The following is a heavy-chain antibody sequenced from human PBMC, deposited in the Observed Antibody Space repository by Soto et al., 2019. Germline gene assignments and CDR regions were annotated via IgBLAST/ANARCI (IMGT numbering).Heavy chain of an antibody. Sequence: QVQLVQSGAEVLKPVAAVKVSCKASGYVFTSFLMHWVRQAPGQGLEWLGIINPSGGTTTLAQKFQGRVTMTRDTSTNTVYMEVSSLRSDDTAVYYCARGQSGIYGGLDYWGQGTLVTVSS. D-gene: IGHD1-26*01. CDR2: INPSGGTT. CDR1: GYVFTSFL. CDR3: ARGQSGIYGGLDY. J-gene: IGHJ4*02. V-gene: IGHV1-46*01.